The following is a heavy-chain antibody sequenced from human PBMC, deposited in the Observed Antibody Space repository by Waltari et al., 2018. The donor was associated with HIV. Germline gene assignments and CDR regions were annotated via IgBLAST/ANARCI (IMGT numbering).Heavy chain of an antibody. CDR2: ISAYNGNT. J-gene: IGHJ3*02. D-gene: IGHD2-21*01. Sequence: GLEWMGWISAYNGNTNYAQKLQGRVTMTTDTSTSTAYMELRSLRSDDTAVYYCARAGERWLLAIYGSHDAFDIWGQGTMVTVSS. CDR3: ARAGERWLLAIYGSHDAFDI. V-gene: IGHV1-18*01.